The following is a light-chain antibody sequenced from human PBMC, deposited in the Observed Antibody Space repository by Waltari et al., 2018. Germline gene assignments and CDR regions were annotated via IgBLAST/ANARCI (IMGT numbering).Light chain of an antibody. V-gene: IGLV2-23*01. J-gene: IGLJ2*01. CDR3: CSYAGSSTVV. CDR1: SSAVGSYNL. Sequence: QSALTQPASVSGSPGQSLPISCTGTSSAVGSYNLFSWYQQHPGKAPKLMIYEGSKRPSGVSNRFSGSKSGNTASLTISGLQAEDEADYYCCSYAGSSTVVFGGGTKLTVL. CDR2: EGS.